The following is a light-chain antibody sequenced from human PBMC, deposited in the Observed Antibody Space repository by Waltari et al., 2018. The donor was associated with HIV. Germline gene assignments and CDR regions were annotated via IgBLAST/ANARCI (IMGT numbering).Light chain of an antibody. Sequence: QSVLTQPPSASGTPGQRVTISCSGSRSNIGSTTVSRYQQLPGTAPKLFIYSNNQRPSGVPDRFSGSKSGTSASLAISGLQSEDEADYYCAAWDDSLNGWVFGGGTKLTVV. CDR1: RSNIGSTT. CDR2: SNN. J-gene: IGLJ3*02. V-gene: IGLV1-44*01. CDR3: AAWDDSLNGWV.